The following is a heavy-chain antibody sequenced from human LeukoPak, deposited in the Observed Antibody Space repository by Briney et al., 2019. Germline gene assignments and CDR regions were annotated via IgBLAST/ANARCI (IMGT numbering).Heavy chain of an antibody. D-gene: IGHD2-2*01. CDR2: NIPIFGTA. Sequence: SVKVSCKPSGGSFSSYAISWVRQAPGQGLEWMGGNIPIFGTANYAQKFQGRVTITADEYTSTAYIELSSLRSEDAAVYYCARDEGYCSSTSCFLLDVWGKGTTVTVSS. V-gene: IGHV1-69*13. J-gene: IGHJ6*04. CDR1: GGSFSSYA. CDR3: ARDEGYCSSTSCFLLDV.